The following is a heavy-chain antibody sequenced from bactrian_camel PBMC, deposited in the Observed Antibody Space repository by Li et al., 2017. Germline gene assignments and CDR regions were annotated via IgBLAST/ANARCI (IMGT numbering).Heavy chain of an antibody. J-gene: IGHJ4*01. D-gene: IGHD2*01. Sequence: HVQLVESGGGSVETGGSLRLSCASSGCSYRSNCLAWFRQRPEKAREGVAILWTGDGATFYSHSVKGRFTITHDNTKNTHFLEMSSLQPEDTAVYYCAARKWYLTFPRRLQRCGPFGTLSTAYWGQGTQVT. CDR3: AARKWYLTFPRRLQRCGPFGTLSTAY. CDR2: LWTGDGAT. CDR1: GCSYRSNC. V-gene: IGHV3S54*01.